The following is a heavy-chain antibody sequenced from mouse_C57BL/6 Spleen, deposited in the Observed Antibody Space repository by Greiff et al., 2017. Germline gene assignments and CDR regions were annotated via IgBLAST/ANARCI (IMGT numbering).Heavy chain of an antibody. V-gene: IGHV1-31*01. Sequence: EVQLQESGPELVKPGASVKISCKASGYSFTGYYMHWVKQSHGNILDWIGYIYPYNGVSSYNQKFKGKATLTVDKSSSTAYMELRSLTSEDSAFYSCAREALTGKGSWGYWGQGTTLTVSS. J-gene: IGHJ2*01. CDR2: IYPYNGVS. CDR3: AREALTGKGSWGY. CDR1: GYSFTGYY. D-gene: IGHD4-1*01.